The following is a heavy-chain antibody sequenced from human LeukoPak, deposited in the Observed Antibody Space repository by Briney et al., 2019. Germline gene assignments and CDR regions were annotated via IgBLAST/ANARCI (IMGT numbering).Heavy chain of an antibody. V-gene: IGHV1-46*01. J-gene: IGHJ4*02. D-gene: IGHD1-26*01. CDR1: GYTFTSYY. CDR3: ARGGMVGASKGKTFDN. Sequence: GASVKVSCKASGYTFTSYYMHWVRQAPGQGLEWMGIINPSGGTTSYAQKFQGRVTMTRDTSTSTVYMELSSLRSEDTAVYYCARGGMVGASKGKTFDNWGQGTLVTVSS. CDR2: INPSGGTT.